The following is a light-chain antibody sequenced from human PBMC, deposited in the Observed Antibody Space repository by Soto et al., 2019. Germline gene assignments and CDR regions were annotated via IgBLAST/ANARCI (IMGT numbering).Light chain of an antibody. V-gene: IGKV3-11*01. J-gene: IGKJ3*01. Sequence: EIVLTQSPDTLSLSPGERATLSCRASQSVSSSLAWYQQIPGQAPRLLIYDASNRATGIPARFSGSGSGTDFTLTISSLEPEDFAVYYCQQRSNWPPEVTFGPGTKVYIK. CDR1: QSVSSS. CDR2: DAS. CDR3: QQRSNWPPEVT.